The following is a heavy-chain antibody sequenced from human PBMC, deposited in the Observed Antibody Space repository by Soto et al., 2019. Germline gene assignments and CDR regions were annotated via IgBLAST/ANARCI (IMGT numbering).Heavy chain of an antibody. D-gene: IGHD2-15*01. J-gene: IGHJ6*02. CDR2: IVPLLDTV. CDR1: GTFSTSS. V-gene: IGHV1-69*08. CDR3: AISGYCSGGSCSYPQYYYYGMDV. Sequence: SVKVSCKAGGTFSTSSITWVRQAPGQGLEWKGRIVPLLDTVDYAQKFQGRVTITADKSTNTAYMDLTRLKFEDTAVYYCAISGYCSGGSCSYPQYYYYGMDVWGQGTTVTVSS.